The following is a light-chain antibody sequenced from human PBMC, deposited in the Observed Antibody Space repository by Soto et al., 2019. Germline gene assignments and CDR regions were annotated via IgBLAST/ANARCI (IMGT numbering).Light chain of an antibody. CDR3: QQYNSYPHD. Sequence: DIQMTQSPSSVSASVGDIVTITCRASPGVANSLAWFQQRPGKAPKSLIYAASSLLSGVPSRFSGSGSGTAFNFTISSLQPEDFATYYCQQYNSYPHDFGPGTRVDVK. J-gene: IGKJ3*01. CDR2: AAS. V-gene: IGKV1-16*01. CDR1: PGVANS.